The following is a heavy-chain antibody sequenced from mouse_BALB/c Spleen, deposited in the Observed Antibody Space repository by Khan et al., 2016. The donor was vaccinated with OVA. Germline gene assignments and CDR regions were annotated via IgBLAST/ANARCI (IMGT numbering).Heavy chain of an antibody. J-gene: IGHJ2*01. CDR3: ARTARIKY. V-gene: IGHV3-2*02. Sequence: DVQLQESGPGLVKPSQSLSLTRTVTGYSITSGYGWNWIRQFPGNKLEWMGYISYSGSTNYNPSLKSRISITRDTSKNQFFLQLNSVTTEDTATDYWARTARIKYWGQGTTLTVSS. CDR2: ISYSGST. D-gene: IGHD1-2*01. CDR1: GYSITSGYG.